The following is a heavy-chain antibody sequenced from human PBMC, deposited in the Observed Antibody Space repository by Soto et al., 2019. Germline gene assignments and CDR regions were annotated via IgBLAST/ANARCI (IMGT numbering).Heavy chain of an antibody. J-gene: IGHJ6*02. V-gene: IGHV5-10-1*01. CDR1: GYSFTSYL. D-gene: IGHD3-22*01. CDR3: ARRHYYDSSGYYLGMDV. CDR2: IDPSDSYT. Sequence: GESLKISCKGSGYSFTSYLISWVRQMPGKGLEWMGRIDPSDSYTNYSPSFQGHVTISADKSISTAYLQRSSLKASDTAMYYCARRHYYDSSGYYLGMDVWGQGTTVTVSS.